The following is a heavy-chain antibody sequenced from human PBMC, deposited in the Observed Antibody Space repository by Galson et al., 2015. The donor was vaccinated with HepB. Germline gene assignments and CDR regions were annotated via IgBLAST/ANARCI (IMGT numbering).Heavy chain of an antibody. CDR3: ARGETGWLYGTGSRLDY. CDR2: IYNSGTT. CDR1: GGSISSGTYY. V-gene: IGHV4-61*02. Sequence: TLSLTCTVSGGSISSGTYYWNWIRQPAEKGLEWLGGIYNSGTTNYRPSLAGRLAIFVDTSNNQVSLRLNSVTASDTAVYYCARGETGWLYGTGSRLDYWGQGILVTVSS. J-gene: IGHJ4*02. D-gene: IGHD3-10*01.